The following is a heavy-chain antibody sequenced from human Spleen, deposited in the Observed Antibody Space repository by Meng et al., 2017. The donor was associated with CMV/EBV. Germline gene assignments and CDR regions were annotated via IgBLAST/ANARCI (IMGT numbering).Heavy chain of an antibody. D-gene: IGHD3-3*01. CDR2: INHSGST. Sequence: QVQLQQWGAGLFKPSETLSLTCAVYGGSFSGYYWSWIRQPPGKGLEWXGEINHSGSTNYNPSLKSRVTISVDTSKNQFSLKLSSVTAADTAVYYCARIDFWSYWGQGTLVTVSS. V-gene: IGHV4-34*01. J-gene: IGHJ4*02. CDR3: ARIDFWSY. CDR1: GGSFSGYY.